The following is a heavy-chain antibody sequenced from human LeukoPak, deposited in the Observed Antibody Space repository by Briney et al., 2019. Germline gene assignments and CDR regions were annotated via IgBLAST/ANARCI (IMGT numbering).Heavy chain of an antibody. D-gene: IGHD5-24*01. CDR2: ISYSGTT. CDR3: ARDRARDGYNSDVNWFDP. CDR1: SASITSSPYF. Sequence: SETLSLTCTVSSASITSSPYFWGWIRQSPGKGLEWIGSISYSGTTYYNPSLKSRVTISVDTSKNQFSLKLSSVTAADTAVYYCARDRARDGYNSDVNWFDPWGQGTLVTVSS. V-gene: IGHV4-39*07. J-gene: IGHJ5*02.